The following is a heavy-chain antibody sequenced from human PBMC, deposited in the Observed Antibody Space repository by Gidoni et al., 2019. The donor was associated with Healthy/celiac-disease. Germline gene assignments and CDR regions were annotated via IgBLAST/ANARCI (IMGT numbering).Heavy chain of an antibody. CDR3: TRASAYCGGDCYPYYFDY. Sequence: EVQLVESGGGLVQPGRSLRLSCTASGCTLGEYAMSWVRQAPGKGLEWVGFIRSKAYGGTTEYAASVKGRFTISRDDSKSIAYLQMNSLKTEDTAVYYCTRASAYCGGDCYPYYFDYWGQGTLVTVSS. CDR2: IRSKAYGGTT. V-gene: IGHV3-49*04. CDR1: GCTLGEYA. J-gene: IGHJ4*02. D-gene: IGHD2-21*02.